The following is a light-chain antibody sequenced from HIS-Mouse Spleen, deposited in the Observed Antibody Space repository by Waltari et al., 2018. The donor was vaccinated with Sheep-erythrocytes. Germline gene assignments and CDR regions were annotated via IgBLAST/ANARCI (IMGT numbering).Light chain of an antibody. CDR1: SSDVGGYKY. V-gene: IGLV2-11*01. Sequence: QSALTQPRSVSGSPGQSVTISCTGTSSDVGGYKYVSWYQQHPGKDPKLMIYDVSKRPSGVPDRFSGSKSCNTASLTISALQAEDEADYYCCSYAGSYNHVFATGTKVTVL. CDR3: CSYAGSYNHV. J-gene: IGLJ1*01. CDR2: DVS.